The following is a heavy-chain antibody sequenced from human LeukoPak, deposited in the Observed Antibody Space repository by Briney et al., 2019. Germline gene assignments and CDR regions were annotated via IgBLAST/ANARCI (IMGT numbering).Heavy chain of an antibody. CDR1: GFTFSNYW. Sequence: GGSLRLSCEASGFTFSNYWMSWARQAPGKGLEWAANIKFDGSEKYYTDSVRGRFTVSRDNAKKSLHLEMSRLRAEDTAVYYCARDGYFFAMDVWGQGTTVTVSS. D-gene: IGHD2-2*03. V-gene: IGHV3-7*03. CDR3: ARDGYFFAMDV. CDR2: IKFDGSEK. J-gene: IGHJ6*02.